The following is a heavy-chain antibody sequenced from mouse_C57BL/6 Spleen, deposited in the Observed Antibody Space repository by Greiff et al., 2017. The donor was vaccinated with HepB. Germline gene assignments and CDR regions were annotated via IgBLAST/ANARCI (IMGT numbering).Heavy chain of an antibody. CDR3: TTVVLTGTDVDY. J-gene: IGHJ2*01. Sequence: EVKLMESGGGLVQPGGSMKLSCVASGFTFSNYWMNWVRQSAEKGLEWVAQIRLKSDNYATHYAESVKGRFTISRDDSKSSVYLQMNNLRAEDTGIYYCTTVVLTGTDVDYWGQGTTLTVSS. CDR1: GFTFSNYW. V-gene: IGHV6-3*01. D-gene: IGHD4-1*01. CDR2: IRLKSDNYAT.